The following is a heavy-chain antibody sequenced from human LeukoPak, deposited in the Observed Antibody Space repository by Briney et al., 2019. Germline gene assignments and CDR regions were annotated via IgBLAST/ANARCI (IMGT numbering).Heavy chain of an antibody. J-gene: IGHJ6*03. V-gene: IGHV1-69*13. CDR2: IIPIFGTA. CDR1: GGTFSSYA. Sequence: SVKVSCKASGGTFSSYAISWVRQAPGQGLEWMGGIIPIFGTANYAQKFQGRVTITADESTSTAYMELSSLRSEDTAVYYCARACPRNLRYYYYYYYMDVWGKGTTVTVSS. CDR3: ARACPRNLRYYYYYYYMDV.